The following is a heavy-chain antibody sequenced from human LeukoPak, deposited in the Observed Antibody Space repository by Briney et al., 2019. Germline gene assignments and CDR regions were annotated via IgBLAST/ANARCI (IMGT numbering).Heavy chain of an antibody. J-gene: IGHJ1*01. V-gene: IGHV5-51*01. CDR2: IYPGDSDT. CDR1: GYSFTSYW. D-gene: IGHD4-23*01. Sequence: GESLKISCKGSGYSFTSYWIGWLRQMPGKGLEWMGIIYPGDSDTRYSPSFQGQVTISADKSISTAYLQWSSLKASDTAMYYCARHYYGGNEGPDAEYFQHWGQGTLVTVSS. CDR3: ARHYYGGNEGPDAEYFQH.